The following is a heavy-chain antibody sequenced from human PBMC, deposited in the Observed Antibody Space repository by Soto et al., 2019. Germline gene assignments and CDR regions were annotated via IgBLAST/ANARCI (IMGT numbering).Heavy chain of an antibody. CDR1: GFTFTSYT. V-gene: IGHV3-21*02. CDR2: ISSSSDYI. D-gene: IGHD6-6*01. Sequence: EVQLVESGGGLVKPGGSLRLSCAASGFTFTSYTMNWVRQAPWKGLEWVSSISSSSDYIYYAGSMKGRVTISRGNAKKSLFLDMNSLTCEATAVYYCARARVYATLPLDFWCQGPLVNVAS. J-gene: IGHJ1*01. CDR3: ARARVYATLPLDF.